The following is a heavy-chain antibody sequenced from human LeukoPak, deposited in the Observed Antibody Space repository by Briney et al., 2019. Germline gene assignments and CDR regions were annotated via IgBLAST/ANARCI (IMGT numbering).Heavy chain of an antibody. CDR1: GGTFSSYA. V-gene: IGHV1-69*01. Sequence: SEKVSCKASGGTFSSYAISWVRQAPGQGLEWMGGIIPIFGTANYAQKFQGRVTITADESTSTAYMELSSLRSEDTAVYYCARDRGDGYNFEYWGQGTLVTVSS. CDR2: IIPIFGTA. CDR3: ARDRGDGYNFEY. J-gene: IGHJ4*02. D-gene: IGHD5-24*01.